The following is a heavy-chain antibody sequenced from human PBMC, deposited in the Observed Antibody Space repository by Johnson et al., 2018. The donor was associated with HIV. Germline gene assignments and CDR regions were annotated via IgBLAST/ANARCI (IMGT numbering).Heavy chain of an antibody. CDR2: IKQDGSEK. J-gene: IGHJ3*02. D-gene: IGHD5/OR15-5a*01. V-gene: IGHV3-7*01. CDR1: GFTFSSYW. CDR3: ARDLSRLSDAFDI. Sequence: VLLVESGGGLVQPGGSLRLSCAASGFTFSSYWMSWVRQAPGKGLEWVANIKQDGSEKYYVDSVKGRFTISRDNAKNSLYLQMNSLRAEDTAVYYCARDLSRLSDAFDIWGQGTMVTVSS.